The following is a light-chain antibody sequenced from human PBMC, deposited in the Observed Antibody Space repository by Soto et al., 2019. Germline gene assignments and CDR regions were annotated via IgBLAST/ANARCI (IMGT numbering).Light chain of an antibody. CDR1: QGISSY. J-gene: IGKJ1*01. Sequence: AIRMTQSPSSFSASTGDRVTITCRASQGISSYLAWYQQKPGKAPKLLIYAASTLQSGVPSRFSGSGSGTDFTLTISCLQYEDFATYYCQQYYSYQWTLGQGTKVDIK. V-gene: IGKV1-8*01. CDR3: QQYYSYQWT. CDR2: AAS.